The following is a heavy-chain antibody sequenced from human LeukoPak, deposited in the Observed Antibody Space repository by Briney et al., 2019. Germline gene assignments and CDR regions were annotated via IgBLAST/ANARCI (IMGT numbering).Heavy chain of an antibody. CDR2: ISSSSGTI. Sequence: GGSLILSCAASGFTFSSYSMDWVRQAPGKGLEWTSFISSSSGTIYYADSVKGRFTIPRDNAKNSLYLQMNSLRDEDTAVYYCVRDRAGGNSVWFDPWGQGTLVTVSS. V-gene: IGHV3-48*02. D-gene: IGHD4-23*01. J-gene: IGHJ5*02. CDR3: VRDRAGGNSVWFDP. CDR1: GFTFSSYS.